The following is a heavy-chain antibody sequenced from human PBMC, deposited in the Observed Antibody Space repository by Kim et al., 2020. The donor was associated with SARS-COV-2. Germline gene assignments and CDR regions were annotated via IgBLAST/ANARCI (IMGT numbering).Heavy chain of an antibody. J-gene: IGHJ6*02. CDR1: GGTFSSYA. CDR2: IIPIFGTA. D-gene: IGHD2-15*01. Sequence: SVKVSCKASGGTFSSYAISWVRQAPGQGLEWMGGIIPIFGTANYAQKFQGRVTITADESTSTAYMELSSLRSEDTAVYYCARDRGYCSGGSCYDYYYGMDVWGQGTTGTVSS. V-gene: IGHV1-69*13. CDR3: ARDRGYCSGGSCYDYYYGMDV.